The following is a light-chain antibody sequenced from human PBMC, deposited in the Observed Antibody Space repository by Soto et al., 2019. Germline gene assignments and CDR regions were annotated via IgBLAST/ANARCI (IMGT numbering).Light chain of an antibody. CDR1: QSVSSK. J-gene: IGKJ4*01. V-gene: IGKV3-15*01. CDR2: GVS. Sequence: ERVMNPSPSTLSVSPGERDPLSCRASQSVSSKLAWFQQKPGQAPSLLIYGVSTRATGVPARFSGSGSETDFSLTISSLQIEDFALYYCQQSNNWPPLTFGGGTKVDI. CDR3: QQSNNWPPLT.